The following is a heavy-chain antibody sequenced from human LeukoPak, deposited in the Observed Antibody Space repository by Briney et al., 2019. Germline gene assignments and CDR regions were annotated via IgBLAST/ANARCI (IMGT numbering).Heavy chain of an antibody. CDR3: AKGGASSPYTYIDV. CDR1: GFTFSNHA. J-gene: IGHJ6*04. D-gene: IGHD6-6*01. Sequence: GGSLGLSCAASGFTFSNHAMSWVRQAPGKGLEWVSVIGDSGGSTYYADSVKSRFTISRDNSKNTLYLQMNSLRADDAAVYHCAKGGASSPYTYIDVWGKGTTVIVSS. V-gene: IGHV3-23*01. CDR2: IGDSGGST.